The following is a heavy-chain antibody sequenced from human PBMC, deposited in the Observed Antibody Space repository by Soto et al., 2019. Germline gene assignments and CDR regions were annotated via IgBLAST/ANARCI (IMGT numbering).Heavy chain of an antibody. CDR2: TRNRARSYTT. V-gene: IGHV3-72*01. J-gene: IGHJ5*01. CDR3: VRAALQPLGSLDG. D-gene: IGHD7-27*01. Sequence: EVQLVDSGGGLVQPGGSLRLSCAGSGFTFSDHYMDWVRQAPGKGLEWVGRTRNRARSYTTEYAACVKGTFAISRDDTKTSLYLQINSKKNDDPAVYYCVRAALQPLGSLDGWGQGTRVTDSS. CDR1: GFTFSDHY.